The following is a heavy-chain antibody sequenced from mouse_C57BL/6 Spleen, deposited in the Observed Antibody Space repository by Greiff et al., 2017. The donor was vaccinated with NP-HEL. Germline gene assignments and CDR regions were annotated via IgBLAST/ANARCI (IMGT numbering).Heavy chain of an antibody. V-gene: IGHV1-50*01. D-gene: IGHD3-3*01. CDR1: GYTFTSYW. CDR2: IDPSDSYT. CDR3: ARSRGWDYFDY. Sequence: QVQLQQPGAELVKPGASVKLSCKASGYTFTSYWMQWVKQRPGQGLEWIGEIDPSDSYTNYNQKFKGKATLTVDTSSSTAYMQLSSLTSEDSAVYYCARSRGWDYFDYWGQGTTLTVSS. J-gene: IGHJ2*01.